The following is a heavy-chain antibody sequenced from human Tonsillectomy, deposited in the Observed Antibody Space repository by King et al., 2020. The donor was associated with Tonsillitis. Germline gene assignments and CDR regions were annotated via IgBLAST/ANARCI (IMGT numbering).Heavy chain of an antibody. Sequence: QLQESGPGLLKPSETLSLTCTVSDYSISTGYYWGWIRQPPGKGLEWIGSIYHSGSTYYHPSLKSRVTISVDTSKNQFSLKLSSVTAADTAVYYCASPGITAADNAFDIWGQGTMVTVSS. CDR3: ASPGITAADNAFDI. J-gene: IGHJ3*02. CDR1: DYSISTGYY. D-gene: IGHD6-13*01. CDR2: IYHSGST. V-gene: IGHV4-38-2*02.